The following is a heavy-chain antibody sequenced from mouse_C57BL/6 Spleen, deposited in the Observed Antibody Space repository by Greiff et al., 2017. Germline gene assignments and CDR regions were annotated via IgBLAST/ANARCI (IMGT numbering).Heavy chain of an antibody. Sequence: EVMLVESGGGLVQPGGSLRLSCAASGFTFTDYYMSWVRQPPGTALEWLGFIRNKANGYPTEYSASVKGRFTISRDNSQSILYLQRNALRAEDSGTYCGARYNLYGNHGAMDDWGQGTSVTVSS. CDR1: GFTFTDYY. J-gene: IGHJ4*01. D-gene: IGHD2-1*01. V-gene: IGHV7-3*01. CDR2: IRNKANGYPT. CDR3: ARYNLYGNHGAMDD.